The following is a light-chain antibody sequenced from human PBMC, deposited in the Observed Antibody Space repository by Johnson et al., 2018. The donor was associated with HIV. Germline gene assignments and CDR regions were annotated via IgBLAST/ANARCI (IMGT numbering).Light chain of an antibody. CDR2: ENN. CDR1: SYNIGNSY. Sequence: QLVLTQPPSVSAAPGQKVTISCSGSSYNIGNSYVSWYQQLPGTAPKLLIYENNKRPSGIPDRFSGSKSGTSATLGITGLPTGDEADYYCGTWDTSLSAPYVFGTGTKVTVL. V-gene: IGLV1-51*02. CDR3: GTWDTSLSAPYV. J-gene: IGLJ1*01.